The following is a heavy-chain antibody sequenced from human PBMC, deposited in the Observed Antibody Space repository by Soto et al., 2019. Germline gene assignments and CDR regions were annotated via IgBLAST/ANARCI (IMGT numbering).Heavy chain of an antibody. CDR3: ARSWSGADYYYMDV. J-gene: IGHJ6*03. CDR1: GFTFSDYY. V-gene: IGHV3-11*01. Sequence: GGSLRLSCAASGFTFSDYYMSWIRQAPGKGLEWVSYISSSGSTIYYADSVKGRFTISRDNAKNSLYLQMNSLRAEDTAVYYCARSWSGADYYYMDVWGKGTTVTVSS. D-gene: IGHD1-26*01. CDR2: ISSSGSTI.